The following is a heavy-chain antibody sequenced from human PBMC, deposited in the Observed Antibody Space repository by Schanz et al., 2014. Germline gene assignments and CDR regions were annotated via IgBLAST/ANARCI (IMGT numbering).Heavy chain of an antibody. CDR1: GFTFSSYA. Sequence: EVQLLESGGGLVQPGGSLRLSCAASGFTFSSYAMSWVRQAPGKGLEWVSALSGSGGSTYYAGSVKGRFTISRDNSKNTLYLQMNSLRAEDTAVYYCAKGMGYCSGGTCYDYYYYGLDVWGQGTTVTVSS. J-gene: IGHJ6*02. CDR3: AKGMGYCSGGTCYDYYYYGLDV. V-gene: IGHV3-23*01. D-gene: IGHD2-15*01. CDR2: LSGSGGST.